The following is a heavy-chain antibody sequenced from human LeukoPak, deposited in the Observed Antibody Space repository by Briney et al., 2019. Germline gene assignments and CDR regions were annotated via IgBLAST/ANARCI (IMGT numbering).Heavy chain of an antibody. CDR3: AREHCAGGYCYFLDY. D-gene: IGHD2/OR15-2a*01. V-gene: IGHV4-38-2*02. J-gene: IGHJ4*02. Sequence: PPETLSLTCSVSDYPISSGHFWGWIRQPPGKGLEWIATISHDGSTYFNPSLKSRVIVSVDTSKNQFSLNLTSVNAADTAVYYCAREHCAGGYCYFLDYWGQGILVTVSS. CDR2: ISHDGST. CDR1: DYPISSGHF.